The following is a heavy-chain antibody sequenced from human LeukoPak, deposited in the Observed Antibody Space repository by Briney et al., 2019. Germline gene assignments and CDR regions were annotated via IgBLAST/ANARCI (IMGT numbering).Heavy chain of an antibody. Sequence: SGTLSLTCAVYGGSFSGYYWGGSRQPPDKGREWFGEINHSGIFDYNTSLKSRVTISVDTSKNQFSLNLNSVTAADTAVYYCARGSLRYGSGSYYDGWGQGTLVIVSS. D-gene: IGHD3-10*01. J-gene: IGHJ4*02. CDR2: INHSGIF. CDR1: GGSFSGYY. CDR3: ARGSLRYGSGSYYDG. V-gene: IGHV4-34*01.